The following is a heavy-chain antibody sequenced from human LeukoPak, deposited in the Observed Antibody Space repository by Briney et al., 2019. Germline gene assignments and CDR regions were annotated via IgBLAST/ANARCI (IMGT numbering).Heavy chain of an antibody. CDR1: GGTFSSYA. Sequence: GSSVKVSCKASGGTFSSYAISWVRQAPGQGLEWMGRIIPILGIANYAQKFQGRVTITADKSTSTAYMELSSLRSDDTAVYYCARAGGYSGYDFSGPGDYYYGMDVWGQGTTVTVSS. V-gene: IGHV1-69*04. J-gene: IGHJ6*02. CDR2: IIPILGIA. CDR3: ARAGGYSGYDFSGPGDYYYGMDV. D-gene: IGHD5-12*01.